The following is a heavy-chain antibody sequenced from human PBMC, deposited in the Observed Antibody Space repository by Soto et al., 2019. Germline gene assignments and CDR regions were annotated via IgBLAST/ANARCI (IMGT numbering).Heavy chain of an antibody. CDR2: TYYRSKCYN. D-gene: IGHD2-2*01. CDR1: GDGFSRIGIA. Sequence: QTLSLTCAISGDGFSRIGIARNWIRQCPSRGVEWLGMTYYRSKCYNEYAVSVKSRLNVNPDTSKNPLSLQLRSVTPDDTPVHCCERRKYPGLVVWGEGPVVPV. J-gene: IGHJ3*01. CDR3: ERRKYPGLVV. V-gene: IGHV6-1*01.